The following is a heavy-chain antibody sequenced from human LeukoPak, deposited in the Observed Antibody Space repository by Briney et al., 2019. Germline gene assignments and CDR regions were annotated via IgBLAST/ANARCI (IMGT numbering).Heavy chain of an antibody. CDR2: IISSSSYI. CDR3: ARDWGSGVTTVTVDS. J-gene: IGHJ4*02. V-gene: IGHV3-21*01. D-gene: IGHD3-16*01. Sequence: GGSLRLSCAASGFTFSSYSMNWVRQPAGKGLEWVSSIISSSSYIYYADSVKGRFTIPRANAKHSMYLQMNRVRAEDTAVYYCARDWGSGVTTVTVDSWGKGPLVTVSS. CDR1: GFTFSSYS.